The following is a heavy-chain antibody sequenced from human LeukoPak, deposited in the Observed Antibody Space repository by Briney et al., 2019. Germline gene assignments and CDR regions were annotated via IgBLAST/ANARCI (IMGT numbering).Heavy chain of an antibody. V-gene: IGHV3-21*01. Sequence: GGSLRLSCAASGFTFSDYSINWVRQAPGKGLEWVSSINPTSTSIYYADAVKGRFTISRDNAKSSLYLQMNSLRAEDTARYYCVRLRGNSDRSGYYYFYNYWGQGIQVTVSS. CDR1: GFTFSDYS. CDR3: VRLRGNSDRSGYYYFYNY. J-gene: IGHJ4*02. D-gene: IGHD3-22*01. CDR2: INPTSTSI.